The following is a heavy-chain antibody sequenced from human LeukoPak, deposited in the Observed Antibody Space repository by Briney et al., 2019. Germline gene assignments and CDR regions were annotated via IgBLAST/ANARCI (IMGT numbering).Heavy chain of an antibody. Sequence: GGSLRLSCAASGFTFDDYGMSWVRQAPGKGLEWVSGINWNGGSTGYADSVKGRFTISRDNANNSLYLQMNSLRAEDTALYYCARDMYYYDSSGYYPDYWGQGTLVTVSS. CDR2: INWNGGST. CDR3: ARDMYYYDSSGYYPDY. J-gene: IGHJ4*02. V-gene: IGHV3-20*04. D-gene: IGHD3-22*01. CDR1: GFTFDDYG.